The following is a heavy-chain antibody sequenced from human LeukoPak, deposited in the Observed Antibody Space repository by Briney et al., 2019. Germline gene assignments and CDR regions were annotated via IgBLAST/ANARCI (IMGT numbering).Heavy chain of an antibody. J-gene: IGHJ5*02. Sequence: ASETLSLTCTVSGGSISSYYWSWIRQPPGKGLEWIGEINHSGSTNYNPSLKSRVTISVDTSKNQFSLKLSSVTAADTAVYYCARNSPMITFGGVIAEMNWFDPWGQGTLVTVSS. CDR2: INHSGST. CDR3: ARNSPMITFGGVIAEMNWFDP. CDR1: GGSISSYY. D-gene: IGHD3-16*02. V-gene: IGHV4-34*01.